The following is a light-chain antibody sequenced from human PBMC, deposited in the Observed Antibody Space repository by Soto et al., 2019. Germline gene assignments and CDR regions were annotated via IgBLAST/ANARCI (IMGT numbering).Light chain of an antibody. CDR3: QPATCYPRT. J-gene: IGKJ5*01. Sequence: ISSWLAWYQQKPGKAPKLLIYKASTLKSGVPSRFSGSGSGTDFTLTISSVPAEDFTRSYYQPATCYPRTLGQGTKLEIK. V-gene: IGKV1D-12*01. CDR2: KAS. CDR1: ISSW.